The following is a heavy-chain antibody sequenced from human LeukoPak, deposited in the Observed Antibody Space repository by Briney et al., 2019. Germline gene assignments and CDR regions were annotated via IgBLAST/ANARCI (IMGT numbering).Heavy chain of an antibody. Sequence: GASVKVSCKASEYTFTSYDINWVRQATGQGLEWMGWMNPNSGNTGYAQKLQGRVTMTTDTSTSTAYMELRSLRSDDTAVYYCAREGTDTAMVKSPSYYYYYMDVWGKGTTVTVSS. CDR1: EYTFTSYD. CDR2: MNPNSGNT. V-gene: IGHV1-8*01. D-gene: IGHD5-18*01. CDR3: AREGTDTAMVKSPSYYYYYMDV. J-gene: IGHJ6*03.